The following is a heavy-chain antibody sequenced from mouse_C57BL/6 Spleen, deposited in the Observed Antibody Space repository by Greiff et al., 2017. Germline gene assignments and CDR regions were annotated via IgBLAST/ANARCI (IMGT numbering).Heavy chain of an antibody. D-gene: IGHD3-3*01. J-gene: IGHJ2*01. Sequence: QVQLQQSGAELVRPGASVKLSCKASGYTFTDYYINWVKQRPGQGLEWIARIYPGSGNTYYNEKFKGKATLTAEKSSSTAYMQLSSLTSEDSAVYFCARKGLDYWGQGTTRTVSS. CDR2: IYPGSGNT. CDR3: ARKGLDY. CDR1: GYTFTDYY. V-gene: IGHV1-76*01.